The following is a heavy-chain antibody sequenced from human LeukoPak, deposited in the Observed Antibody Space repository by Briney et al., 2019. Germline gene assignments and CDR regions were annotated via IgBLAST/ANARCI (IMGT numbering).Heavy chain of an antibody. J-gene: IGHJ4*02. D-gene: IGHD2-21*01. CDR2: IYYSGST. V-gene: IGHV4-59*08. CDR1: GGSISSYY. Sequence: PSETLSLTCTVSGGSISSYYWSWIRQPPGKGLEWIGYIYYSGSTNYNPSLKSRVTISVDTSKNQFSLKLSSVTAADTAVYYCATIGELPFDYWGQGTLVTVSS. CDR3: ATIGELPFDY.